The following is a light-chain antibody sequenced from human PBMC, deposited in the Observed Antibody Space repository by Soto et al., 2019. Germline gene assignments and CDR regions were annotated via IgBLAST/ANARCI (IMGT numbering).Light chain of an antibody. Sequence: DVQMTQSPSSLSASVGDRVTITCRASQGIRNELGWYQQKPGKAPKRLIYAASSLQSGVPSRFSGSGSGTEFPLTITSLQPEDFETYYCLQHNSYPWTFGQGTKVEIK. CDR2: AAS. J-gene: IGKJ1*01. CDR1: QGIRNE. CDR3: LQHNSYPWT. V-gene: IGKV1-17*01.